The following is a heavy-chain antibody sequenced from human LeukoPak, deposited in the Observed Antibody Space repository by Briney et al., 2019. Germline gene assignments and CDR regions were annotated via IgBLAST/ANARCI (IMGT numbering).Heavy chain of an antibody. J-gene: IGHJ4*02. CDR3: ARVYSDSSGHYVQGFDY. Sequence: ASVKVSCKASGYTFTSYDINWVRQAAGQGLEWVGWMNPNSRNTGYAQKFQGRVTMTMNTAISTAYMELSSLRSDDTAVYYCARVYSDSSGHYVQGFDYWGQGTLVTVPS. V-gene: IGHV1-8*01. CDR1: GYTFTSYD. CDR2: MNPNSRNT. D-gene: IGHD3-22*01.